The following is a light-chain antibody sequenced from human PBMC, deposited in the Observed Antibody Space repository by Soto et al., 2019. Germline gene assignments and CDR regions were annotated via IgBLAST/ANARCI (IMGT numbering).Light chain of an antibody. CDR2: AAS. J-gene: IGKJ1*01. V-gene: IGKV1-39*01. CDR1: QGINNY. Sequence: DIQMTQSPSSLSASVGDRVTITCRASQGINNYLNWYQQKPGKAPNLLIYAASSLQSGVPSRFSGRRSGTDFTLTISSLQPEDFAPYYCQQRSNTPPTFGQGTRVEIK. CDR3: QQRSNTPPT.